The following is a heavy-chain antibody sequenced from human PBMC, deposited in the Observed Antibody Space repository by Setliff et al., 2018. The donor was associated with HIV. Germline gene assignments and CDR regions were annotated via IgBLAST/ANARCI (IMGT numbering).Heavy chain of an antibody. CDR1: GGFFRCYY. CDR3: ARPVSKNYHGMDV. D-gene: IGHD1-7*01. J-gene: IGHJ6*02. Sequence: PSETLSLTCAVYGGFFRCYYWSWIRQPPGKGLEWIGSLYHAGGARYNSSLTSRVTISGDTSRNLLPLPVTSVTPADTAVYYCARPVSKNYHGMDVWGPGTTVTVS. V-gene: IGHV4-34*01. CDR2: LYHAGGA.